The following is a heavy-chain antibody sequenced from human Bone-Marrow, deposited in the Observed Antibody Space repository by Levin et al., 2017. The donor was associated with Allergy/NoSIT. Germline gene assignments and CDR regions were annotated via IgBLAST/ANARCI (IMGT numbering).Heavy chain of an antibody. J-gene: IGHJ4*02. D-gene: IGHD3-10*01. CDR1: GFTFSNYW. CDR3: ARRRGEIDY. Sequence: GGSLRLSCAASGFTFSNYWMNWVRQAPGKGLEWVANIKHDGSDKYYVDSVKGRFTISRDNAKSSLFLQMNSLRGEDTAVYYCARRRGEIDYWGQGTLVTVSS. CDR2: IKHDGSDK. V-gene: IGHV3-7*01.